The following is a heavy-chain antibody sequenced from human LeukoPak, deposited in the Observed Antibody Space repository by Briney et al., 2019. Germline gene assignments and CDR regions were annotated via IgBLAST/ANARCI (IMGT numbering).Heavy chain of an antibody. CDR2: IYYSGST. CDR1: GGSISSSSYY. Sequence: PSETLSLTCTVSGGSISSSSYYWGWIRQPPGKGLEWIGSIYYSGSTYYNPSLKSRVTISVDTPKNQFSLKLSSVTAADTAVYYCARHERYSNLLDYWGQGTLVTVSS. D-gene: IGHD4-11*01. V-gene: IGHV4-39*01. CDR3: ARHERYSNLLDY. J-gene: IGHJ4*02.